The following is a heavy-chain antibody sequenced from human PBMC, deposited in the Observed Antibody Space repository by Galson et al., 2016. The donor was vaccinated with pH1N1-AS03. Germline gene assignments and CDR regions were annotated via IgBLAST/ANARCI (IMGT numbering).Heavy chain of an antibody. J-gene: IGHJ6*02. D-gene: IGHD1-26*01. CDR3: AREKNNVGADYYGMDV. CDR2: ISYDGGDK. CDR1: GFTFSTHT. Sequence: SLRLSCAASGFTFSTHTMHWVRQAPGKGLEWVAAISYDGGDKFYADSVKGRFTISRDNSKNTLYLQVNSLRAEDTAVYYCAREKNNVGADYYGMDVWGQGTTVTVSS. V-gene: IGHV3-30-3*01.